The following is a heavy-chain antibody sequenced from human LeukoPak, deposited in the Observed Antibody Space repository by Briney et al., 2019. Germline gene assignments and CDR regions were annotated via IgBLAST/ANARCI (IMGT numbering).Heavy chain of an antibody. D-gene: IGHD2-15*01. Sequence: SETLSLTCTVSGGSISSYYWSWIRQPAGKGLEWIGRIYTSGSTNYDPSLKSRVTISVDTSKNQFSLKLSSVTAADTAVYYCAGCSGDCYYYYYMDVWGKGTTVTVSS. V-gene: IGHV4-4*07. CDR2: IYTSGST. J-gene: IGHJ6*03. CDR1: GGSISSYY. CDR3: AGCSGDCYYYYYMDV.